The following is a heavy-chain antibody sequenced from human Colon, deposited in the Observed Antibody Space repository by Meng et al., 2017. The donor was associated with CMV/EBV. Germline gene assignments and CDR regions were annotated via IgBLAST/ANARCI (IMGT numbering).Heavy chain of an antibody. Sequence: EVQLLESGGGLVQPGGSLRLSCAASGFTFSNYAMTWVRQAPGKGLEWVSGISKSGDNINYAHSVRGRFTISRDTSKNTLYLQMNSLRAEDTAVYYCAKERESFRSTPKCIDYWGQGTLVTVSS. CDR2: ISKSGDNI. CDR1: GFTFSNYA. CDR3: AKERESFRSTPKCIDY. V-gene: IGHV3-23*01. J-gene: IGHJ4*02. D-gene: IGHD3-3*02.